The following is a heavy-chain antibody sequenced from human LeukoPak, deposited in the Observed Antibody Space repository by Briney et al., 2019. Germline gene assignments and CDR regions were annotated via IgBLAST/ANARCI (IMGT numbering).Heavy chain of an antibody. J-gene: IGHJ4*02. CDR3: ARYIVGSMSDY. Sequence: SETLSLTCTVSGGSISSSNYYWGWIRQPPGKGLDWIGSIVYSGSTNYNPSLESRATISVDRSKNQFSLELSSVTATDTAVYYCARYIVGSMSDYWGQGTLVTVSS. CDR1: GGSISSSNYY. CDR2: IVYSGST. D-gene: IGHD1-26*01. V-gene: IGHV4-39*01.